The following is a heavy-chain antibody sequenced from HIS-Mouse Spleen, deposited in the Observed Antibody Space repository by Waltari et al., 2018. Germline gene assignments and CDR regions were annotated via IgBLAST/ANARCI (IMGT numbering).Heavy chain of an antibody. V-gene: IGHV2-70*15. D-gene: IGHD6-19*01. Sequence: QVTLRESGPALVKPTQTLTLTCTFSGCSLSTSGRCVSWHRHPRGKALGWLARIDWDEDKYYSTSMKTRLTISKDTSNNQVVLTMTNMDPVDTATYYCARIAEGYSSGWYAFDYWGQGTLVTVSS. J-gene: IGHJ4*02. CDR1: GCSLSTSGRC. CDR3: ARIAEGYSSGWYAFDY. CDR2: IDWDEDK.